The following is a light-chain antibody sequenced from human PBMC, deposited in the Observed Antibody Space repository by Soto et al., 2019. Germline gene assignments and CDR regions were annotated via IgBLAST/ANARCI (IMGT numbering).Light chain of an antibody. J-gene: IGKJ5*01. V-gene: IGKV1-9*01. CDR1: QGISSP. CDR3: QHRHSYPIT. CDR2: TAS. Sequence: DIQLTQSPSFLSASVGDRVTITCLASQGISSPLAWYQQKPGKAPKLLIHTASTLQTGVPSRFSGSVSGTEFTLTIRSLQPEDFATYYCQHRHSYPITFGQGTRLDIK.